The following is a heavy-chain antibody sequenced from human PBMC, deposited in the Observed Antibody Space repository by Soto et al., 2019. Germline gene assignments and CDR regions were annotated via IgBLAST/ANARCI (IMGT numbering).Heavy chain of an antibody. Sequence: EVQLVESGGGLVKPGGSLRLSCAASGFTFSNAWMSWVRQAAGKGLEWVGRIKSKTDGGTTDYAAPVKGRFTISRDDSKNTLYLQMNSRKTEATAVYYCTTDSGYTSGWYVYDAFDIWGQGTKVTVSS. J-gene: IGHJ3*02. V-gene: IGHV3-15*01. CDR2: IKSKTDGGTT. D-gene: IGHD6-19*01. CDR1: GFTFSNAW. CDR3: TTDSGYTSGWYVYDAFDI.